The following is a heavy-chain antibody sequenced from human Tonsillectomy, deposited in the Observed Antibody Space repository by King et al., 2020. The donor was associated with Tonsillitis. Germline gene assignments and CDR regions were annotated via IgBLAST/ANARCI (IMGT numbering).Heavy chain of an antibody. V-gene: IGHV3-53*01. CDR3: ARNREYDF. J-gene: IGHJ4*02. Sequence: VQLVESGGDLIQPGGSLRLSCAASGFTVTSNYMSWVRQAPGKGLEWGSVIYRDGTTYYADSVKGRFTISRDKSKNTLFLKMNSLRAEDTAVYYCARNREYDFWGQGTLVTVSS. CDR2: IYRDGTT. CDR1: GFTVTSNY. D-gene: IGHD2/OR15-2a*01.